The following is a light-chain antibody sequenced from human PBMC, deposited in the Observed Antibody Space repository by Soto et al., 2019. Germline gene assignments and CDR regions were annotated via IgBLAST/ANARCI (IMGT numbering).Light chain of an antibody. CDR3: QSYDSSLTVV. CDR2: TNN. CDR1: SSNIGSNT. Sequence: QSVLTQPPSASGTPGQRVTISCSGSSSNIGSNTINWFQQLPGTAPKLLIYTNNQRPSGVPDRFSGSKSGTSASLAISGLQSEDEAEYFCQSYDSSLTVVFGGGTKLTVL. J-gene: IGLJ2*01. V-gene: IGLV1-44*01.